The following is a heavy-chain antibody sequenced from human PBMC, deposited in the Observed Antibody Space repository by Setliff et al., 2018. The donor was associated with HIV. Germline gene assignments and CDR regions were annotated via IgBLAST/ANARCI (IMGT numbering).Heavy chain of an antibody. CDR2: IRTKTDGGTA. CDR3: TTDLGGSYHGWNY. V-gene: IGHV3-15*07. CDR1: GFTFTNAW. D-gene: IGHD1-26*01. J-gene: IGHJ4*02. Sequence: PGGSLRLSCVVSGFTFTNAWMNWVRQAPGKGLEWLGRIRTKTDGGTADYAAPGKGRFTISRDDSQNTLYLQMNSLKTEDTAVYYCTTDLGGSYHGWNYWGQGTLVTVSS.